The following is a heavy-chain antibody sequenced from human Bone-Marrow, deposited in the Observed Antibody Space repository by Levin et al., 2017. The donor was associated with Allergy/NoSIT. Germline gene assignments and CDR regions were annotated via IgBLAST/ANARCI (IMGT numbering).Heavy chain of an antibody. CDR3: AREVAAAGTLIDL. D-gene: IGHD6-13*01. CDR1: GASISSGGYY. CDR2: IYYSGII. V-gene: IGHV4-31*03. J-gene: IGHJ5*02. Sequence: SQTPSLTCTVSGASISSGGYYWSWIRQHPGKGLEWIGYIYYSGIIYYNPSLRPRVTISMDTSKNQFSLKLSSVTAADTGVYYCAREVAAAGTLIDLWGQGTLVAVSS.